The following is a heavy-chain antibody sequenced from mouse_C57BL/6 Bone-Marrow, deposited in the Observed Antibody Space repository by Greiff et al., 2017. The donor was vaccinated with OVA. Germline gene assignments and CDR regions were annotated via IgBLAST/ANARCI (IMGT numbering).Heavy chain of an antibody. D-gene: IGHD4-1*01. V-gene: IGHV5-6*01. CDR1: GFTFSSYG. CDR3: ARLILGRYFDY. J-gene: IGHJ2*01. Sequence: EVKLVESGGDLVKPGGSLKLSCAASGFTFSSYGMSWVRQTPDTRLEWVATISSGGSYTYYPDSVKGRFTISRDNAKNTLYLQMSSLKSEDTAMYYCARLILGRYFDYWGQGTTLTVSS. CDR2: ISSGGSYT.